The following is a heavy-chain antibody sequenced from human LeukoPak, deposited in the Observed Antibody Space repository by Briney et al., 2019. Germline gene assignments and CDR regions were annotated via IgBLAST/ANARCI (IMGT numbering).Heavy chain of an antibody. V-gene: IGHV4-34*01. J-gene: IGHJ5*02. D-gene: IGHD3-10*01. CDR2: INHIGST. CDR3: ARHLRYYYGSGSYLSRNWFDP. CDR1: GGSFSGYY. Sequence: PSETLSLTCAVYGGSFSGYYWSWIRQPPGKGLEWIGEINHIGSTNYNPSLKSRVTISVDTSKNQFSLKLSSVTTADTAVYYCARHLRYYYGSGSYLSRNWFDPWGQGTLVTVSS.